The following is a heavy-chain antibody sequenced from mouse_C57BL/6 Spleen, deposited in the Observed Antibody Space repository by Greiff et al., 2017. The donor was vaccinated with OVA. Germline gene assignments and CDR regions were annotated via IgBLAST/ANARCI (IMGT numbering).Heavy chain of an antibody. Sequence: QVQLKESGPGLVKPSQSLFLTCSITGFPITSGYYWIWIRQSPGKPLEWMGYIPHSGETFYNPSLQSPISITRETSNNQFFLQLNSVTTEDTAMYDCAGDPYGNYLFAYWGQGTLVTVSA. J-gene: IGHJ3*01. CDR3: AGDPYGNYLFAY. D-gene: IGHD2-1*01. V-gene: IGHV12-3*01. CDR2: IPHSGET. CDR1: GFPITSGYY.